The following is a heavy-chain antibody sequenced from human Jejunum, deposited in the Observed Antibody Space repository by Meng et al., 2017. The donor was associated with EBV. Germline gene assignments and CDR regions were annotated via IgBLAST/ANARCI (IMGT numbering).Heavy chain of an antibody. D-gene: IGHD5-18*01. Sequence: VELCDSAHSRVQPLEHPPLPVTVAGGSVNSGTYALSWFRQPPAKGLECIGYFYHSGGTNYNPSLKSRVTISVYTSKNQFSLSLTSVTAADTAVYYCARGIRARYSSMSSGAFYFDFWGQGALVTVSS. CDR3: ARGIRARYSSMSSGAFYFDF. V-gene: IGHV4-61*01. CDR2: FYHSGGT. CDR1: GGSVNSGTYA. J-gene: IGHJ4*02.